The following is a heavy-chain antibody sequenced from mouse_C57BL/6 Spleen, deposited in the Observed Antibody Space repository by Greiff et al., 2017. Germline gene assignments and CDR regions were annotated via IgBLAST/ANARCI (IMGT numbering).Heavy chain of an antibody. CDR1: GYSFTGYY. V-gene: IGHV1-42*01. CDR2: INPSTGGT. J-gene: IGHJ1*03. Sequence: VQLKESGPELVKPGASVKISCKASGYSFTGYYMNWVKQSPEKSLEWIGEINPSTGGTTYNQKFKAKATLTVDKSSSTAYMQLKSLTSEDSAVYYCARCDGYLWYFDVWGTGTTVTVSS. CDR3: ARCDGYLWYFDV. D-gene: IGHD2-3*01.